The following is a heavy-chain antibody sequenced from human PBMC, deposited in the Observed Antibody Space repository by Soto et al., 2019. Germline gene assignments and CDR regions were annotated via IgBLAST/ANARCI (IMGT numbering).Heavy chain of an antibody. J-gene: IGHJ5*02. CDR2: MDAKSGHT. CDR3: ARGRDWLDH. Sequence: GASVKVSCKASGYTFTTYDISWVRQATGQGLEWMGWMDAKSGHTDYAAKFQGRVTMTRNTSISTAYMELSSLRSDDTAVYYCARGRDWLDHWGQGTLVTVSS. V-gene: IGHV1-8*01. CDR1: GYTFTTYD.